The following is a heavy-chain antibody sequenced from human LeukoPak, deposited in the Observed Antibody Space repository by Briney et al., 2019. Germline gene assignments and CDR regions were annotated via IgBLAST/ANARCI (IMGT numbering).Heavy chain of an antibody. Sequence: KPSETLSLTCSGSNYSISNSLYWGWLRPPPGKGVEWIGSIYRSGSTFYNPSLKSRVTISLDTSKNQFSLKLSSVTAADTAVYFCARGTYGYYMDVWGKGTTVTVSS. J-gene: IGHJ6*03. V-gene: IGHV4-38-2*02. CDR3: ARGTYGYYMDV. CDR1: NYSISNSLY. D-gene: IGHD4-17*01. CDR2: IYRSGST.